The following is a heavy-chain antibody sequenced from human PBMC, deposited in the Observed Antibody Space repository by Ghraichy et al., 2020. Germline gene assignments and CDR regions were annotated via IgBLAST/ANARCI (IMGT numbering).Heavy chain of an antibody. CDR2: IYSGGST. D-gene: IGHD2-2*01. V-gene: IGHV3-53*01. CDR3: ARWGTDCSSTSCYLGEYYYYGMDV. J-gene: IGHJ6*02. CDR1: GFTVSSNY. Sequence: GGSLRLSCAASGFTVSSNYMSWVRQAPGKGLEWVSVIYSGGSTYYADSVKGRFTISRDNSKNTLYLQMNSLRAEDTAVYYCARWGTDCSSTSCYLGEYYYYGMDVWGQGTTVTVSS.